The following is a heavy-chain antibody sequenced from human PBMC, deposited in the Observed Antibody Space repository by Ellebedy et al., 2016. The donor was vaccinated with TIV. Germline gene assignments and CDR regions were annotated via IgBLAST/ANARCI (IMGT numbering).Heavy chain of an antibody. J-gene: IGHJ4*02. CDR2: IGTAGDT. V-gene: IGHV3-13*01. CDR1: GFTFRSYD. D-gene: IGHD5-18*01. Sequence: GESLKISCAASGFTFRSYDMHWVRQATGKGLEWVSAIGTAGDTYDPGSVKGRFTISRENAKNSLYLQMNSLRAEDTAVYYCARVRFGDTAVDYWGQGTLVTVSS. CDR3: ARVRFGDTAVDY.